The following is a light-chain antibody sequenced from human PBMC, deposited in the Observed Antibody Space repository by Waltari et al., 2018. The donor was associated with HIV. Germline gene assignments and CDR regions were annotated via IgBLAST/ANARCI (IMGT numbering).Light chain of an antibody. CDR2: GAS. Sequence: EIELTQSPATLSVSPAARPTLACMASQTISSTYLAWYQQKPGQAPRLLIYGASSRATGIPDRFSGSGSGTDFTLTISSLEPEDCAVYYCQQYIGSPRTFGQGTKVELK. CDR3: QQYIGSPRT. J-gene: IGKJ1*01. V-gene: IGKV3-20*01. CDR1: QTISSTY.